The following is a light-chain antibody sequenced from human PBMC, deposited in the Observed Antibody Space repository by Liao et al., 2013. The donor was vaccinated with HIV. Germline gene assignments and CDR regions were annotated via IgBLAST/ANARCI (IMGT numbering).Light chain of an antibody. CDR3: QTWDNSFVA. V-gene: IGLV3-25*02. J-gene: IGLJ2*01. CDR1: ALPKQY. CDR2: KDS. Sequence: SYVLTQPPSVSVSPGQTARITCSGDALPKQYAYWYQQKPGQAPVLVIYKDSERPSGIPERFSASNSGDTATLTISGTLPSDEAEYFCQTWDNSFVAFGGGTRLTVL.